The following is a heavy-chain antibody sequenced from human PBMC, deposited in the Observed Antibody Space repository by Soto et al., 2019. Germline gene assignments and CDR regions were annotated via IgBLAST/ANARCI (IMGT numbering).Heavy chain of an antibody. CDR3: ARGSMIVGTRYFDY. CDR2: ISYDGSNK. D-gene: IGHD3-22*01. V-gene: IGHV3-30*03. CDR1: GFTFSSYG. J-gene: IGHJ4*02. Sequence: PGGSLRLSCAASGFTFSSYGMHWVRQAPGKGLEWVAVISYDGSNKYYADSVKGRFTISRDNSKNTLYLQMNSLRAEDTAVYYCARGSMIVGTRYFDYWGQGTLVTVSS.